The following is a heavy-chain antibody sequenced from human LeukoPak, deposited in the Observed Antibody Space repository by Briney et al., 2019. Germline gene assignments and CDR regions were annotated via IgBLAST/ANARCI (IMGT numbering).Heavy chain of an antibody. J-gene: IGHJ4*02. CDR3: AKDFHGDFPYFFDY. CDR1: GFTFSNFA. Sequence: GGSLRLSCAAAGFTFSNFAMSWVRQAPGKGLEWVSSISASGGTTYYADSVKGRFTISRDNSKNTFNLQMNSLRAEDTALYYCAKDFHGDFPYFFDYWGQGTLVTVSS. CDR2: ISASGGTT. V-gene: IGHV3-23*01.